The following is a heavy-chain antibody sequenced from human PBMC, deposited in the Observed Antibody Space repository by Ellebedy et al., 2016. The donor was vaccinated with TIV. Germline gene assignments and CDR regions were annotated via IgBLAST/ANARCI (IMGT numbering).Heavy chain of an antibody. D-gene: IGHD6-19*01. CDR2: IDLSDSYT. CDR1: GYSFTSYW. J-gene: IGHJ6*02. V-gene: IGHV5-10-1*01. CDR3: ARRQIIAVASTRYYYYGMDV. Sequence: GGSLRLXCKGSGYSFTSYWISWVRQMPGKGQEWMGRIDLSDSYTNYSPSFQGHVTISADKSISTAYLQWSSLKASDTAMYYCARRQIIAVASTRYYYYGMDVWGQGTTVTVSS.